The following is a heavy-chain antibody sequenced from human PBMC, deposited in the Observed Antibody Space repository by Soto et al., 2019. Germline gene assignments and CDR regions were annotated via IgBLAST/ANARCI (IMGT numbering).Heavy chain of an antibody. D-gene: IGHD6-13*01. CDR2: KYDTGST. V-gene: IGHV4-59*01. CDR3: ARGWSSSWPY. J-gene: IGHJ4*02. CDR1: SGSISSYF. Sequence: QVQLQESGPGLVKPSETLSLTCTVSSGSISSYFWSWIRQAPGKGLEWIAFKYDTGSTNYNHSLKGRVSISVDASKNQISLTVNSVTAADTAVYYCARGWSSSWPYWGQGILVTVSS.